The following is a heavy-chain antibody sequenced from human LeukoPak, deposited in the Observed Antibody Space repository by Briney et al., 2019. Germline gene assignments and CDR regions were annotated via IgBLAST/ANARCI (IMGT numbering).Heavy chain of an antibody. CDR2: ISGSGGST. CDR1: GFTFSSYA. J-gene: IGHJ4*02. V-gene: IGHV3-23*01. CDR3: AKGPECCSSTSCYHLRGFDY. D-gene: IGHD2-2*01. Sequence: GGSLRLSCAASGFTFSSYAMSWVRQAPGKGLEWVSAISGSGGSTYYADSVKGRFTISRDNSKNTLYLQMNSLRAEDTAVYYCAKGPECCSSTSCYHLRGFDYWGQGTLVTVSS.